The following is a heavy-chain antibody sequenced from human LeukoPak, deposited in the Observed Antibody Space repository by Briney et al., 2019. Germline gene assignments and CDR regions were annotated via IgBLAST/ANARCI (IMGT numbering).Heavy chain of an antibody. CDR2: IGGSGTKT. J-gene: IGHJ4*02. D-gene: IGHD3-22*01. Sequence: RGSLRLSCAASGLTLTKYATSWVRHAAGKGLEWDSAIGGSGTKTFYAESVKGRFTISRDNSNNILFLQMDSLRAEDTAMYYCAKTNYYDTTDDKPYTTHFDYWGQGALVTVSS. CDR3: AKTNYYDTTDDKPYTTHFDY. V-gene: IGHV3-23*01. CDR1: GLTLTKYA.